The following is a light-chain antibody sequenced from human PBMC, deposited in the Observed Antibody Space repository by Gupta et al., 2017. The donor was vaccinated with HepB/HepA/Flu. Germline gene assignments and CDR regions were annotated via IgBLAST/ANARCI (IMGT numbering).Light chain of an antibody. Sequence: DIHMTQSPSSLSASIGDRVNITCRASQSINLYLNWYQQKPGQAPRLLISGASSLQSGVPSRFTGGGSGTDFTLTISSLQPAEFATYFCQQSYSTLLTFGEGTKVEIK. CDR3: QQSYSTLLT. CDR2: GAS. CDR1: QSINLY. J-gene: IGKJ4*01. V-gene: IGKV1-39*01.